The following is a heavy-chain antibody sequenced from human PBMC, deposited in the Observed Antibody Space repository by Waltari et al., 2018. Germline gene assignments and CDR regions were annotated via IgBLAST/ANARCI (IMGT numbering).Heavy chain of an antibody. J-gene: IGHJ4*02. CDR1: GGSISRGGYY. D-gene: IGHD3-10*01. V-gene: IGHV4-31*03. CDR3: ARDVDGSGTSDY. CDR2: IYYSGST. Sequence: QVQLQESGPGLVKPSQTLSLTCTVSGGSISRGGYYWSWLRQHPGKGLEWIGYIYYSGSTYYNPSLKSRVTISVDTSKNQFSLKLSSVTAADTAVYYCARDVDGSGTSDYWGQGTLVTVSS.